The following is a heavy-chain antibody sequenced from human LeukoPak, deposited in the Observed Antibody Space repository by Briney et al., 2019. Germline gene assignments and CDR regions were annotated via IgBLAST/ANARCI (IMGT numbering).Heavy chain of an antibody. CDR2: ISSSGSTI. CDR3: ARDLRGVTHYFDH. D-gene: IGHD2-21*02. Sequence: GGSLRLSCAASGFTFSDYYMSWIRQAPGKGLEWVSYISSSGSTIYYADSVKGRFAISRDNAKNSLYLQMNSLRAEDTAVYYCARDLRGVTHYFDHWGQGTLVTVSS. V-gene: IGHV3-11*01. J-gene: IGHJ4*02. CDR1: GFTFSDYY.